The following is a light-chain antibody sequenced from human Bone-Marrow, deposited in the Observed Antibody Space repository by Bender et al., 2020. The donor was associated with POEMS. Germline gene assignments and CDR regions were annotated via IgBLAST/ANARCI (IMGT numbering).Light chain of an antibody. CDR2: SSH. CDR1: SSNIGAHA. V-gene: IGLV1-44*01. Sequence: QSVLTQPPSASGTPGQRVTISCSGGSSNIGAHAVNWYQHLPGTAPKLLIYSSHRRPSEVPDRFSGSRSGTSASLAISGLQAKDEADYYCSSYTASSTVIFGGGITLTVL. J-gene: IGLJ2*01. CDR3: SSYTASSTVI.